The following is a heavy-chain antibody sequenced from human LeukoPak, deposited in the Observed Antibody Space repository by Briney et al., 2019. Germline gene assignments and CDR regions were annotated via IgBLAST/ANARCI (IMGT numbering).Heavy chain of an antibody. CDR2: ISAYNGNT. V-gene: IGHV1-18*01. Sequence: GASVKVSCKASGYTFTSYGISWVRQAPGQGLEWMGWISAYNGNTNYAQKLQGRVTMTTDTSASTAYMELSSLRSEDTAVYYCARGAKPRITIFGVVKENWFDPWGQGTLVTVSS. CDR3: ARGAKPRITIFGVVKENWFDP. J-gene: IGHJ5*02. D-gene: IGHD3-3*01. CDR1: GYTFTSYG.